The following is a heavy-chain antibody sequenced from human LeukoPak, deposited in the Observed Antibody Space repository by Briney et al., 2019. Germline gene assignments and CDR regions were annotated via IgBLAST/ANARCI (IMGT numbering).Heavy chain of an antibody. V-gene: IGHV1-2*06. CDR3: ARVTWKTVIAAPDY. D-gene: IGHD2-21*01. CDR1: GCTFTDYY. CDR2: LNPHTGGA. Sequence: ASVKVSCKTSGCTFTDYYIHWVRQAPGQGLEWIGQLNPHTGGANYPQKFQGRVSMTRDTSINTAYIEVSRLTSDDTAVYYCARVTWKTVIAAPDYWGQGTLVTVSS. J-gene: IGHJ4*02.